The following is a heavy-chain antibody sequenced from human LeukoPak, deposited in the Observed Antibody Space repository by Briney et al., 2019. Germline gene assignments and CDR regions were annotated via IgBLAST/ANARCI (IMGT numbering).Heavy chain of an antibody. CDR2: ISGSGDST. V-gene: IGHV3-23*01. D-gene: IGHD2-8*02. Sequence: GGSLRLSCAASGFTVSSNYMSWVRQAPGKGLEWVSAISGSGDSTYYADSVKGRFTISRDNSRNTLYLQMNSLRAEDTAVYFCAKLQTYWVYYMDVWGKGTTVTVSS. CDR1: GFTVSSNY. CDR3: AKLQTYWVYYMDV. J-gene: IGHJ6*03.